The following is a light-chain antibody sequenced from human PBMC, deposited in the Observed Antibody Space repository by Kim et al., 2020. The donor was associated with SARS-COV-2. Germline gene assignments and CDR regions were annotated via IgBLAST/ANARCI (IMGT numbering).Light chain of an antibody. V-gene: IGKV1-17*01. Sequence: DTQMTQSPSSLSASVGDRVTITCRTSQGIGNDLGWFQQKTGKAPKRLIYGASSLQSGVPSRFSGSGSGTEFTLTISSLQPEDFATYYCLQHSTYPLTFGGGTKVDIK. CDR1: QGIGND. CDR2: GAS. J-gene: IGKJ4*01. CDR3: LQHSTYPLT.